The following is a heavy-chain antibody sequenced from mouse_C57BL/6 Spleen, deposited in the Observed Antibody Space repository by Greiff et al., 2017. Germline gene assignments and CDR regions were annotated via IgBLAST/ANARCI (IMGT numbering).Heavy chain of an antibody. V-gene: IGHV1-82*01. CDR2: IYPGDGDT. D-gene: IGHD2-1*01. J-gene: IGHJ4*01. CDR3: ASPIYYGNYYAMDY. Sequence: QVHVKQSGPELVKPGASVKISCKASSYAFSSSWMNWVKQRPGKGLEWIGRIYPGDGDTNYNGKFKGKATLTADKSSSTAYMQLSSLTSEDSAVYFCASPIYYGNYYAMDYWGQGTSVTVSS. CDR1: SYAFSSSW.